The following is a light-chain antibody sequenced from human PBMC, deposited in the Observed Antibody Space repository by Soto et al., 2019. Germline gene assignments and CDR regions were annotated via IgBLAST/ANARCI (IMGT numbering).Light chain of an antibody. Sequence: DIQMTQSPSSLSASVGDRVTITCQASQDISNYLNWYQQKPGKAPKLLIYDASNLETGVPSRFSGSGSGTDFTFTISSLQPEEIATYYCQQYDNFITFGQGTRLEIK. CDR3: QQYDNFIT. V-gene: IGKV1-33*01. J-gene: IGKJ5*01. CDR2: DAS. CDR1: QDISNY.